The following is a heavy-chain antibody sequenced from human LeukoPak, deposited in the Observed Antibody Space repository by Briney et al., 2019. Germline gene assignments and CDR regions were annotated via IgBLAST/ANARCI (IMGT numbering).Heavy chain of an antibody. Sequence: PGGSLRLSCAASGFTFSSYDMSWVRQAPGKGLEWVSAISGSGGSTHYADSVKGRFNISRENSKHTLYLQMNSQRAKDTAVYYCTKGGERSTANYDILTGYYTYYFDYWGQGTLVTVSS. J-gene: IGHJ4*02. CDR1: GFTFSSYD. V-gene: IGHV3-23*01. CDR2: ISGSGGST. D-gene: IGHD3-9*01. CDR3: TKGGERSTANYDILTGYYTYYFDY.